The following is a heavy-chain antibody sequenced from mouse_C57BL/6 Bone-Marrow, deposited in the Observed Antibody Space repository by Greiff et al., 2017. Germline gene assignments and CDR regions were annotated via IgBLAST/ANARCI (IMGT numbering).Heavy chain of an antibody. CDR2: IGGGGGT. CDR1: GFSLTSYG. J-gene: IGHJ3*01. Sequence: QVQLQQPGPGLVAPSQSLSITCTASGFSLTSYGVDWVRQTPGKGLEWLGVIGGGGGTNYNSALMSRLSISKDNSKSQVFLKMTSLQTDDTAMYYCSKHEGYYYGGSPFAYWGQGTLVTVSA. V-gene: IGHV2-9*01. D-gene: IGHD1-1*01. CDR3: SKHEGYYYGGSPFAY.